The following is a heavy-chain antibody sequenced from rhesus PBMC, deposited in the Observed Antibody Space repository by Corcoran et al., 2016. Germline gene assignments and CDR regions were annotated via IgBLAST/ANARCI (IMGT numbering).Heavy chain of an antibody. CDR1: GDSISSSIW. Sequence: QVQLQESGPGLVKPSETLSLTCAVSGDSISSSIWWTWIRQPPGKGLGWFGYISGSRGSTDYNPILKSRVTISKDTSRNQLSLNLTSVTAADTAVYFCARAYYSGSGYYFNYWGQGVLVTVSS. J-gene: IGHJ4*01. D-gene: IGHD3-28*01. CDR2: ISGSRGST. CDR3: ARAYYSGSGYYFNY. V-gene: IGHV4S19*01.